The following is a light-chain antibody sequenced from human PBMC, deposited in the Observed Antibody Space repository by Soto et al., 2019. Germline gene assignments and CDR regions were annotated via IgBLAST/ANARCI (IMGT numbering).Light chain of an antibody. CDR1: QSVTNRY. CDR3: QQYSSLPHT. V-gene: IGKV3-20*01. J-gene: IGKJ2*01. Sequence: ESVLTQSPGTLSLSPGERATLSCRASQSVTNRYFAWYQQRPGQAPRLLIYGISNRATGIPDRFSGSGSGTDFTLTISRLEPEDFVVYYCQQYSSLPHTFGQGTKLELK. CDR2: GIS.